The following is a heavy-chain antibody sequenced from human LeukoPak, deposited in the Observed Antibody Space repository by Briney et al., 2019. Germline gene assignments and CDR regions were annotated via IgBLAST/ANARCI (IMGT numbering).Heavy chain of an antibody. CDR1: GYTFTSYG. J-gene: IGHJ6*03. CDR2: ISAYNGNT. CDR3: ARGGSLVRGVYMDV. D-gene: IGHD3-10*01. V-gene: IGHV1-18*01. Sequence: ASVKVSCKASGYTFTSYGISWVRQAPGQGLEWMGWISAYNGNTNYAQKFQGRVTMTRNTSISTAYMELSSLRSEDTAVYYCARGGSLVRGVYMDVWGKGTTVTISS.